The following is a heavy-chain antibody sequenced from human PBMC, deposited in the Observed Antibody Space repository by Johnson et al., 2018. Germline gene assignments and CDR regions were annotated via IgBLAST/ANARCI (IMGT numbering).Heavy chain of an antibody. V-gene: IGHV3-15*01. CDR1: GFTFREFTFSSAW. J-gene: IGHJ4*02. Sequence: EVQLVESGGGLVKPGGSLRLSCAASGFTFREFTFSSAWMSWVRQAPGKGLEWVARIKSQTDGETANYAAPVNGRFTISRDDSKKMLYLQMNSLKTEDTAVYYCKVRGYGGQGTRVTVSS. CDR2: IKSQTDGETA. CDR3: KVRGY.